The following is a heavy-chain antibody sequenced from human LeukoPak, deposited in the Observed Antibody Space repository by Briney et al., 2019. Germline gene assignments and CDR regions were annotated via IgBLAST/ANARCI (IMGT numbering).Heavy chain of an antibody. D-gene: IGHD1-1*01. CDR2: IYHSGNT. J-gene: IGHJ5*02. CDR1: GGSISSSNW. Sequence: SGTLSLTCAVSGGSISSSNWWSWVRQPPGTGLEWIGEIYHSGNTNYNPSLKSRATISVDKSKNQFSLKLSSVTAADTAVYYCASVPPGQYNWFDPWGQGTLVTVSS. V-gene: IGHV4-4*02. CDR3: ASVPPGQYNWFDP.